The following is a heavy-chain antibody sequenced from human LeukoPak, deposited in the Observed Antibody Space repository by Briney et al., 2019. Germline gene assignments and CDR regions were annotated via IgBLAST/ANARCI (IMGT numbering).Heavy chain of an antibody. CDR3: ATAGLDY. D-gene: IGHD2-21*02. CDR1: EFTFSNYG. CDR2: VRSDGDDK. Sequence: GVSLRLSCAASEFTFSNYGMHWVRQAPGKGLEWVTFVRSDGDDKYYADSVKGRFTISRDNSKNTLYLQMTSLRVEDTAIYYCATAGLDYWGQGSLVTVSS. V-gene: IGHV3-30*02. J-gene: IGHJ4*02.